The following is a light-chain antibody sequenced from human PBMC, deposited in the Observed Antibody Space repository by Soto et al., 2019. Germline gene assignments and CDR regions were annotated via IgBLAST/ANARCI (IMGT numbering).Light chain of an antibody. J-gene: IGKJ3*01. CDR2: GAS. CDR1: QSVGNN. CDR3: QQYNNWHFT. Sequence: EIVMTQSPATLSVSPGERATLSCRASQSVGNNLAWYQQKPGQAPRLLIYGASTRATGIPARFSGSGSGTEFTLTISSLQSEDLAVYYCQQYNNWHFTFGPGTKVDIK. V-gene: IGKV3-15*01.